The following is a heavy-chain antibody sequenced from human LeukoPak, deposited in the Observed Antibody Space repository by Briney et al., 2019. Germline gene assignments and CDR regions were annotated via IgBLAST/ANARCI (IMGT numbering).Heavy chain of an antibody. D-gene: IGHD6-13*01. V-gene: IGHV4-38-2*02. CDR1: GYSISSGYY. J-gene: IGHJ4*02. CDR3: ARGAGGSSWYGIVDY. CDR2: IYHSGST. Sequence: PSETLSLTCTVSGYSISSGYYWGWIRQPPGKGLEWIGEIYHSGSTNYNPSLKSRVTISVDKSKNQFSLKLSSVTAADTAVYYCARGAGGSSWYGIVDYWGQGTLVTVSS.